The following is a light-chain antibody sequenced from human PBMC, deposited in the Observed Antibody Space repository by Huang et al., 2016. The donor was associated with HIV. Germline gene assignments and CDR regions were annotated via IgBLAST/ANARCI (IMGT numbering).Light chain of an antibody. J-gene: IGKJ1*01. Sequence: AIRMTQSPSSLSASTGDRVNITCLASQDINNFLAMYHQKPGKAPNLLFYAASMLETGVPSRVSGSGSGTEFIRSFSCLQSEDFATDFCQQYYSYRTFGQGTQVEIK. CDR3: QQYYSYRT. V-gene: IGKV1-8*01. CDR1: QDINNF. CDR2: AAS.